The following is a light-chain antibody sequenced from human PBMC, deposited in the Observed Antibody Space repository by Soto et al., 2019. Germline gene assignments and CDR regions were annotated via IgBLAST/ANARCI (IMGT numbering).Light chain of an antibody. Sequence: EIVLTQSPGTVSLSPGERATLSCRASQSVTNSWLAWYQQKSGQAPRVLIYGVSSRATGIPDRFSGSGSGTDFTLTISRLEPEDFAVYYCLQYGSSPWTFGQGTKVKIK. CDR1: QSVTNSW. J-gene: IGKJ1*01. CDR2: GVS. V-gene: IGKV3-20*01. CDR3: LQYGSSPWT.